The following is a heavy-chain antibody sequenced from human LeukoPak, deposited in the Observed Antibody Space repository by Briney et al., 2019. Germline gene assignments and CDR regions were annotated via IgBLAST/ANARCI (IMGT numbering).Heavy chain of an antibody. CDR3: AKDNTWGELSKLFDS. V-gene: IGHV3-30*18. CDR2: ISLDGTNK. J-gene: IGHJ4*02. D-gene: IGHD3-16*02. Sequence: GGSLRLSCAASGFTFTKYGMHWVRQAPGKGLEWVTLISLDGTNKYYGDSVKGRFTISRDNSKNTVYLEMNSLRPEDTAVYFRAKDNTWGELSKLFDSWGQGTLVTVSS. CDR1: GFTFTKYG.